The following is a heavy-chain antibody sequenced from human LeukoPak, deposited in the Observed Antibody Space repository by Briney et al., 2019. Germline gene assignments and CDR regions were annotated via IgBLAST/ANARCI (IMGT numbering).Heavy chain of an antibody. CDR1: GYTFTSYD. V-gene: IGHV1-8*03. D-gene: IGHD3-10*01. CDR2: MNPNSGNT. Sequence: ASVKVSCKASGYTFTSYDINWVRQATGQGLEWMGWMNPNSGNTGYAQKFQGRVTITRNTSISTAYMELSSLRSEDTAVYYCARGTYFGRVDWFDPWGQGTLVTVSS. CDR3: ARGTYFGRVDWFDP. J-gene: IGHJ5*02.